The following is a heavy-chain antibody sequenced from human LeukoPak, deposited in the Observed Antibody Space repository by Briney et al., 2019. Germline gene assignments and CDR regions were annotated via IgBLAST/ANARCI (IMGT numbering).Heavy chain of an antibody. CDR3: VREGNELLSKNFDY. Sequence: ASVKVSCKASGVTFSGHYIHWGGQAPGQGVGGMGYINPHSGGTSSPQKFQGRVTMTTDTSISAVYVELSSLTSGDTAMYYCVREGNELLSKNFDYWGQGSLVTVSS. V-gene: IGHV1-2*02. CDR2: INPHSGGT. CDR1: GVTFSGHY. D-gene: IGHD2-21*02. J-gene: IGHJ4*02.